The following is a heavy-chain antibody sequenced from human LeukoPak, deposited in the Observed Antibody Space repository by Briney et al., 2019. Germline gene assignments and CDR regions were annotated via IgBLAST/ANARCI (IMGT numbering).Heavy chain of an antibody. V-gene: IGHV1-46*01. J-gene: IGHJ4*02. D-gene: IGHD1-26*01. CDR2: INPNAGST. CDR3: AKYGPQDSGSSHFDY. CDR1: GYTFTSYY. Sequence: ASVKVSCKASGYTFTSYYMHWVRQAPGQGLEWVGIINPNAGSTSYAEKFQDRVTMTRDTSTSTVYMELSSLRAEDTAIYYCAKYGPQDSGSSHFDYWGQGALVTVSS.